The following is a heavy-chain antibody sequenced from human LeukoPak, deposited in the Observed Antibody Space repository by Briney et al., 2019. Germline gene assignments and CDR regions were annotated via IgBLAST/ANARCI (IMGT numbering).Heavy chain of an antibody. Sequence: PGRSLRLSCAASGFTFDDYAMHWVRQAPGKGLEWVSGISWNSGSIGYADSVKGRFTISRDNAKNSLYLQMNSLRAEDMALYYCAKDMGVEIFGVGAFDIWGQGTMVTVSS. CDR3: AKDMGVEIFGVGAFDI. V-gene: IGHV3-9*03. CDR1: GFTFDDYA. CDR2: ISWNSGSI. J-gene: IGHJ3*02. D-gene: IGHD3-3*01.